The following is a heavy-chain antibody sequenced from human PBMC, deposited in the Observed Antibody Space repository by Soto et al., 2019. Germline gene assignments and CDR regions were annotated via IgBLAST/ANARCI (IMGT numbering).Heavy chain of an antibody. J-gene: IGHJ4*02. CDR3: GRSGEDYYDCSGYYDY. CDR2: IYYSGST. CDR1: GGSISSYY. D-gene: IGHD3-22*01. V-gene: IGHV4-59*01. Sequence: SETLSLTCTVSGGSISSYYWSWIRQPPGKGLEWIGYIYYSGSTNYNPSLKSRVTISVDTSKNQFSLKLSSVTAADTAVYYCGRSGEDYYDCSGYYDYWGQGTLVTVSS.